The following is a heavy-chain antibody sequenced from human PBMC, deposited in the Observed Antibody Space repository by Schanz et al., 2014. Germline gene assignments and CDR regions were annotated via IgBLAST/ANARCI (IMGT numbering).Heavy chain of an antibody. J-gene: IGHJ6*02. D-gene: IGHD3-10*01. Sequence: QVQLVQSGAEVKKPGASVKVSCKASGYTFISYGIKWVRQAPGQGLEWMGWISAYNGHTDYAQKLQNRVAMTTVTSTSTAYMELRNLRSDDTAVYYCARAKRFGDMDVWGQGTTVTVS. CDR1: GYTFISYG. CDR3: ARAKRFGDMDV. CDR2: ISAYNGHT. V-gene: IGHV1-18*01.